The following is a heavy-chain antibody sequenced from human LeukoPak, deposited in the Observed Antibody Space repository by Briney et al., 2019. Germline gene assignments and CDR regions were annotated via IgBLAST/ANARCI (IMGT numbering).Heavy chain of an antibody. CDR3: AVVGYSSSSDYYYMDV. CDR1: GYSISSGYY. D-gene: IGHD6-6*01. J-gene: IGHJ6*03. V-gene: IGHV4-38-2*02. Sequence: SETLSLTCTVSGYSISSGYYWGWIRQPPGKGLEWIGSIYHSGSTYYNPSLKSRVTISVDTSKNQFSLKLSSVTAADTAVYYGAVVGYSSSSDYYYMDVWGKGTTVTVSS. CDR2: IYHSGST.